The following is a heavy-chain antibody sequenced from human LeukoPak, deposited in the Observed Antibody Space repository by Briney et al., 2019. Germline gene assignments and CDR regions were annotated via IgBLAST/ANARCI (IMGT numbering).Heavy chain of an antibody. CDR2: IYYSGST. CDR1: GGSISSSSYY. CDR3: ARQTSPYCTSTSCYLFGDY. D-gene: IGHD2-2*01. J-gene: IGHJ4*02. V-gene: IGHV4-39*01. Sequence: TSDTLSLTCTVSGGSISSSSYYWGWIRQPPGKGLEWIGSIYYSGSTYYNPSLKSRVTISVDTSKNQFSLKLSSVTAADTAVYYCARQTSPYCTSTSCYLFGDYWGQGTLVTVSS.